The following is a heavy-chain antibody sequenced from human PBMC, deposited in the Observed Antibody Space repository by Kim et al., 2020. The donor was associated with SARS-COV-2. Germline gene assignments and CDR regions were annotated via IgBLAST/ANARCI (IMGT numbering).Heavy chain of an antibody. J-gene: IGHJ6*02. CDR2: FDPEDGET. V-gene: IGHV1-24*01. D-gene: IGHD1-26*01. CDR3: ATRGSGSYYRQRHYYYGMDV. Sequence: ASVKVSCKVSGYTLTELSMHWVRQAPGKGLEWMGGFDPEDGETIYAQKFQGRVTMTEDTSTDTAYMELSSLRSEDTAVYYCATRGSGSYYRQRHYYYGMDVWGQGTTVTVSS. CDR1: GYTLTELS.